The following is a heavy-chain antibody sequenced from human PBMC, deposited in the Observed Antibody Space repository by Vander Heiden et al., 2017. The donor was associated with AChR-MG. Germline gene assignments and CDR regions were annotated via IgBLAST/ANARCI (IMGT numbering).Heavy chain of an antibody. D-gene: IGHD5-18*01. Sequence: QVQLQQWGAGLLKPSETLSLPCAVYGGSFSGYYWSWIRQPPGKELEWIGEINHSGSTNYNPSLKSRVTISVDTSKNQFSLKLSSVTAADTAVYYCARGLRWIQRWLHNSFDPWGQGTLVTVSS. J-gene: IGHJ5*02. V-gene: IGHV4-34*01. CDR3: ARGLRWIQRWLHNSFDP. CDR2: INHSGST. CDR1: GGSFSGYY.